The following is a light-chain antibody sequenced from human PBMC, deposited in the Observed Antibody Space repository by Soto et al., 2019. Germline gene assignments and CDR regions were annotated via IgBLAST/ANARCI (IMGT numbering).Light chain of an antibody. J-gene: IGKJ1*01. CDR2: LGS. CDR1: QSLLHSDGYNY. Sequence: DVVMTQSPLSLPVTPGEPASISCRSSQSLLHSDGYNYLDWYLQKPGQSPQLLIYLGSNRASGVPDRFSGSGSGTDFTLKISRVEAGDVGVYYCMQALQLPRTFGQGTKVEIK. CDR3: MQALQLPRT. V-gene: IGKV2-28*01.